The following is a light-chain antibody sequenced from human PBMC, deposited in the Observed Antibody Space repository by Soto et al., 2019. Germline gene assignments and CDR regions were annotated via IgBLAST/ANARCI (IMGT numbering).Light chain of an antibody. CDR1: QSISSW. V-gene: IGKV1-5*03. J-gene: IGKJ2*01. Sequence: DIQMTQSPSTLSASVGDRVTITCRASQSISSWLAWYQQKPGKAPKLLIYKASSLEGGVPSRFSGSGSGTEFTLTISSLQPDDFATYYCQHYNSSFGQGTKVEIK. CDR2: KAS. CDR3: QHYNSS.